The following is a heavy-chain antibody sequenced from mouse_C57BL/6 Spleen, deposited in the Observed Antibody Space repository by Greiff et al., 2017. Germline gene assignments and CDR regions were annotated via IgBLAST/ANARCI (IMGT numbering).Heavy chain of an antibody. CDR1: GYSFTDYN. CDR3: SSGYDYAWFAY. V-gene: IGHV1-39*01. CDR2: INPNYGTT. Sequence: SGPELVKPGASVKISCKVSGYSFTDYNMNWVKQSNGKSLEWIGVINPNYGTTSYNQKFKGKATLTVDQSSSTAYMQLNSLTSEDSAFYYCSSGYDYAWFAYWGQGTLVTVSA. D-gene: IGHD2-4*01. J-gene: IGHJ3*01.